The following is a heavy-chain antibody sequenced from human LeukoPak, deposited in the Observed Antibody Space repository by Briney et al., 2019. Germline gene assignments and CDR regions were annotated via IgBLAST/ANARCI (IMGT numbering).Heavy chain of an antibody. CDR3: ARHPYSDGFDI. Sequence: SQTLSLTCTVSGGSISSGDYYWSWIRQPPGKGLEWIAYVYYSGRTSYNPSLKGRVTISVDTSKNQISLKLNSVTAADTAVYYCARHPYSDGFDIWGQGTMVTVSS. V-gene: IGHV4-30-4*01. CDR1: GGSISSGDYY. CDR2: VYYSGRT. J-gene: IGHJ3*02. D-gene: IGHD1-1*01.